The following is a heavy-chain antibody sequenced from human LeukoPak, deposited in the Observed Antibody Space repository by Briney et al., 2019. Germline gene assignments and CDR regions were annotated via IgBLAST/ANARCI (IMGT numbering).Heavy chain of an antibody. D-gene: IGHD6-19*01. CDR1: GFTFGSYS. CDR3: ARGVAVLYYFDY. Sequence: PGGSLRLSCAASGFTFGSYSMNWVRQVPGKGLQWVSSISSSSSYIYYADSVKGRFTISRDNAKNSLYLQMNSLRAEDTAVYYCARGVAVLYYFDYWGQGTLVTVSS. J-gene: IGHJ4*02. CDR2: ISSSSSYI. V-gene: IGHV3-21*01.